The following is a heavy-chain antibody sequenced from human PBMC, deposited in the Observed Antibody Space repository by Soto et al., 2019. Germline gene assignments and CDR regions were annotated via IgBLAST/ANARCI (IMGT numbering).Heavy chain of an antibody. J-gene: IGHJ3*02. V-gene: IGHV3-23*01. D-gene: IGHD2-21*01. CDR3: AKDLTSFPFPHPHIVVVVAFDI. CDR1: GFTFSSYA. CDR2: ISGSGGST. Sequence: GGSLRLSCAASGFTFSSYAMSWVRQAPGKGLEWVSAISGSGGSTYYADSVKGRFTISRDNSKNTLYLQMNSLRAEDTAVYYCAKDLTSFPFPHPHIVVVVAFDIWGQGTMVTVSS.